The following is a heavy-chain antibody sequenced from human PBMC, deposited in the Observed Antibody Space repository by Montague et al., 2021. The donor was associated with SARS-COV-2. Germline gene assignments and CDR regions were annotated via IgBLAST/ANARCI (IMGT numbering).Heavy chain of an antibody. CDR3: ARVPLYFEGFDS. J-gene: IGHJ4*02. CDR2: VNQSGGT. CDR1: GGSLGNNY. V-gene: IGHV4-34*01. D-gene: IGHD3-9*01. Sequence: SETLSLTCAVLGGSLGNNYWTWVRQPPGKGLEWIGEVNQSGGTTXXSPXREGRVKISVDRSSNQMSLNLESVTAADTAVYYCARVPLYFEGFDSWGPGILVAVSS.